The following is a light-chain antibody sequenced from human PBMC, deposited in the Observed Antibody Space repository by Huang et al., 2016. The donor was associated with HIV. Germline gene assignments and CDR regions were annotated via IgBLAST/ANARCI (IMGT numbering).Light chain of an antibody. Sequence: IQLTQSPSSLSASVGDRVTSTCRASQGISSYLAWYQQKPGKAPKLLIYAASTLQSGVPSRFSGSGSGTDFTLTISSLQPEDFATYHCQQLNSYPPTFGQGTKVEIK. CDR1: QGISSY. CDR2: AAS. V-gene: IGKV1-9*01. CDR3: QQLNSYPPT. J-gene: IGKJ1*01.